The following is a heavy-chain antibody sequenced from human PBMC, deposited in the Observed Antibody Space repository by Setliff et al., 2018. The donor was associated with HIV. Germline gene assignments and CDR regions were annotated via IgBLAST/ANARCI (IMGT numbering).Heavy chain of an antibody. Sequence: GGSLRLSCAASGFTFNRFNMNWVRQAPGKGLEWVSRISPDGSVINYAGSVKGRFTISRDNARNSLYLQMNSLTVEDTGVYYCARLYDRYDDSGYYHPVQALSYWGQGAQVTVSS. V-gene: IGHV3-21*01. CDR1: GFTFNRFN. CDR2: ISPDGSVI. D-gene: IGHD3-3*01. CDR3: ARLYDRYDDSGYYHPVQALSY. J-gene: IGHJ4*02.